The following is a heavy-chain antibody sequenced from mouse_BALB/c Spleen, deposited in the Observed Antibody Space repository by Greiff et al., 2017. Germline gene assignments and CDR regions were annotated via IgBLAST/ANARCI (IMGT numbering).Heavy chain of an antibody. CDR1: GFSLTSYG. V-gene: IGHV2-9*02. J-gene: IGHJ3*01. CDR3: ARAITTGTAWFAY. CDR2: IWAGGST. D-gene: IGHD2-4*01. Sequence: VMLVESGPGLVAPLQSLSITCTVSGFSLTSYGVHWVRQPPGKGLEWLGVIWAGGSTNYNSALMSRLSISKDNSKSQVFLKMNSLQTDDTAMYYCARAITTGTAWFAYWGQGTLVTVSA.